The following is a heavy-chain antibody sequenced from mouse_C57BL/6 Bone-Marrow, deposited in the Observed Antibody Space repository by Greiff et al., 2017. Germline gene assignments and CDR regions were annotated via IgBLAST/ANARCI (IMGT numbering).Heavy chain of an antibody. CDR3: ARSYYGSWFAY. D-gene: IGHD2-9*01. V-gene: IGHV1-81*01. CDR1: GYTFTSYG. J-gene: IGHJ3*01. Sequence: QVQLKESGAELARPGASVKLSCKASGYTFTSYGISWVKQRTGQGLEWIGEIYPRSGNTYYNEKFKGKATLTADKSSSTAYMELRSLTSEDSAVYFCARSYYGSWFAYWGQETLVTVSA. CDR2: IYPRSGNT.